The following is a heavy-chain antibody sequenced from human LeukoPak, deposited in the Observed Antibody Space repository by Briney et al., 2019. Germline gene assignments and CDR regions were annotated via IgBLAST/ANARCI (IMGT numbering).Heavy chain of an antibody. CDR2: INIDSITV. CDR1: GFPLSRYS. CDR3: STAKFDN. V-gene: IGHV3-48*01. J-gene: IGHJ4*02. Sequence: GGSLRLSCAASGFPLSRYSINWVRHAPGKGLEGVSYINIDSITVHYADSVKGRFTISRHNAQNSLYLQMNSLRAEDTAVYYCSTAKFDNWGQGTLVTVSS.